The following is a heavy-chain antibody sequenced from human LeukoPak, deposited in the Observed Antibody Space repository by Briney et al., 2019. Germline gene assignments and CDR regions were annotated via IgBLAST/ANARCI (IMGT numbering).Heavy chain of an antibody. V-gene: IGHV4-59*01. CDR1: GGSISSYF. D-gene: IGHD6-19*01. Sequence: SETLSLTCTVSGGSISSYFWSWIRQTPGKGLEWIGYIYYSGSTNYNPSLKSRVTISVDTSKNQFSLKLSSVTAADTAVYYCAREGPAVAGTFDYYYMDVWDKGTTVTVSS. CDR3: AREGPAVAGTFDYYYMDV. CDR2: IYYSGST. J-gene: IGHJ6*03.